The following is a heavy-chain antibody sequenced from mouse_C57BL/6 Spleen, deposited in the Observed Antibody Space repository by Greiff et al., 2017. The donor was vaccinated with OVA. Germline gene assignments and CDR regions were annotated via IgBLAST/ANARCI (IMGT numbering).Heavy chain of an antibody. CDR2: IYPGDGDT. V-gene: IGHV1-80*01. D-gene: IGHD2-3*01. Sequence: VQVVESGAELVKPGASVKISCKASGYAFSSYWMNWVKQRPGKGLEWIGQIYPGDGDTNYNGKFKGKATLTADKSSSTAYMQLSSLTSEDSAVYFCARWRDGLWYFDVWGTGTTVTVSS. J-gene: IGHJ1*03. CDR3: ARWRDGLWYFDV. CDR1: GYAFSSYW.